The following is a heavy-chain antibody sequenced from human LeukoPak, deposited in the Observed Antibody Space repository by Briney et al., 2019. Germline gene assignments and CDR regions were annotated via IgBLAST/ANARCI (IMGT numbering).Heavy chain of an antibody. CDR1: GFTFDDYG. V-gene: IGHV3-20*04. J-gene: IGHJ4*02. Sequence: GGSLRLSCAASGFTFDDYGMSWVRQAPGKGLEWVSSINWNGGSTGYADSVKGRFTISRDNAKNSLYLQMNSLRVEDTALYFCARHYYGSFGLDYWGQGTLVTVSS. CDR2: INWNGGST. D-gene: IGHD3-10*01. CDR3: ARHYYGSFGLDY.